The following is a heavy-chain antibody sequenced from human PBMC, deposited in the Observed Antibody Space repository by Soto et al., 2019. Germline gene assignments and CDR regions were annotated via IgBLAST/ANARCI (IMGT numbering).Heavy chain of an antibody. CDR2: ISGSGGST. CDR1: GFTFSSYA. J-gene: IGHJ3*02. D-gene: IGHD2-15*01. CDR3: AKVGYCSGGSCYTLDAFDI. V-gene: IGHV3-23*01. Sequence: EVQLLESGGGLVQPGGSLRLSCAASGFTFSSYAMSWVRQAPGKGLEWVSAISGSGGSTYYADSVKGRFTISRDNSKNKLYLQMNSLRAEDTAVYYCAKVGYCSGGSCYTLDAFDIWGQGTMVTVSS.